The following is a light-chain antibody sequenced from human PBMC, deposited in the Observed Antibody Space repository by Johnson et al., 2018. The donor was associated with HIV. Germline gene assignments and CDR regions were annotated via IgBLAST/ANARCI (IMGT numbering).Light chain of an antibody. CDR2: DNN. V-gene: IGLV1-51*01. Sequence: QSVLTQPPSVSAAPGQKVTISCSGSSSNIGNNYVSWYQQLPGTAPKLLIYDNNRRPSGIPDRFSGSKSGTSGTLGIPALQTGDEADYYCGSWDSSLSAYVFGTGTKVTVL. CDR3: GSWDSSLSAYV. CDR1: SSNIGNNY. J-gene: IGLJ1*01.